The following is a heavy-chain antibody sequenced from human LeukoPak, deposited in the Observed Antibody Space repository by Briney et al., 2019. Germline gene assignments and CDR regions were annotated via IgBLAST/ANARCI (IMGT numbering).Heavy chain of an antibody. CDR3: ARDHYYDSRGHYFDY. J-gene: IGHJ4*02. V-gene: IGHV4-31*03. CDR2: IYYSGST. CDR1: GGSIGSGGYY. D-gene: IGHD3-22*01. Sequence: PSETLSLTCTVSGGSIGSGGYYWSWIRQHPGKGLEWIGYIYYSGSTYYNPSLKSRVTISVDTSKNQFTLELSSVTAADTAVYYCARDHYYDSRGHYFDYWGQGTLVTVSS.